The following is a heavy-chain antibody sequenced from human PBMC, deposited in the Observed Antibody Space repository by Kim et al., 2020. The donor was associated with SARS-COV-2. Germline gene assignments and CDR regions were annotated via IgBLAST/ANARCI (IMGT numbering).Heavy chain of an antibody. V-gene: IGHV3-11*01. J-gene: IGHJ5*02. CDR1: GFTFSDYY. CDR2: INSDGTSI. Sequence: GGSLRLSCAASGFTFSDYYMSWIRQAPGKGLEWVAYINSDGTSIKYADSVNGRFAISRDNGKQSLSLQMSSLTPDDTVVYYCVREPASWGQGTLVTVSS. CDR3: VREPAS.